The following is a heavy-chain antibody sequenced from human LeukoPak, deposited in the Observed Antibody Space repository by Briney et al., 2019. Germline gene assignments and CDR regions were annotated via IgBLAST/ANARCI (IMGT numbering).Heavy chain of an antibody. CDR3: ARTRGDWLLFLDY. CDR2: ISSSGSTI. V-gene: IGHV3-48*03. CDR1: GFTFSSYE. D-gene: IGHD3/OR15-3a*01. J-gene: IGHJ4*02. Sequence: PGGSLRLSCAASGFTFSSYEMNWVRQAPGKGLEWVSYISSSGSTIYYADSVKGRFTISRDNAKNTLYLQMNSLRAEDTAVYYCARTRGDWLLFLDYWGQGTLVTVSS.